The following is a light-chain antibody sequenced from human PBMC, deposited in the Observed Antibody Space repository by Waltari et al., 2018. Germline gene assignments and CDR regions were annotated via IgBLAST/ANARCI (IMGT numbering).Light chain of an antibody. V-gene: IGKV3-15*01. Sequence: EIVMTQSPATLSVFPGERATLSCRASQNIRSNLAWYQHKPGQAPRLLIYGASTRATGIPVRFSGSGSGTEFTHTISSLQSEDFAVYFCQQYDNWLGTFGQGTKVEIK. J-gene: IGKJ1*01. CDR1: QNIRSN. CDR3: QQYDNWLGT. CDR2: GAS.